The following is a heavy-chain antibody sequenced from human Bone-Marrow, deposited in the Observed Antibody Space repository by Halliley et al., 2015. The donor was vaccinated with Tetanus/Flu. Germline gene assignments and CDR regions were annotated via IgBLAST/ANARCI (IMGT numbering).Heavy chain of an antibody. CDR3: ARSVPHFDS. Sequence: GLEWLGRTYYRSKWFNDYAVSVKSRISINPDTSKNQFSLQLNSVPPDDTAVYYCARSVPHFDSWGQGTLVTVSS. D-gene: IGHD1-1*01. CDR2: TYYRSKWFN. V-gene: IGHV6-1*01. J-gene: IGHJ4*02.